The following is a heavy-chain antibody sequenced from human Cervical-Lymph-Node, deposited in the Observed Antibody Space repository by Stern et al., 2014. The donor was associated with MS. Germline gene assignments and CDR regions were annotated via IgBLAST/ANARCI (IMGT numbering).Heavy chain of an antibody. Sequence: QLVESGAEVTKPGSSVKVSCKASGGTFSKFPSSWVRQAPGQGLEWMGGIFPVFGTPTYAQEFRGRVTITADFSTVTVYMELSSLRSDDTAVYYCALSSETSDRWYSLGYDLWGQGTLVTVSS. CDR3: ALSSETSDRWYSLGYDL. J-gene: IGHJ5*02. CDR2: IFPVFGTP. CDR1: GGTFSKFP. D-gene: IGHD6-13*01. V-gene: IGHV1-69*01.